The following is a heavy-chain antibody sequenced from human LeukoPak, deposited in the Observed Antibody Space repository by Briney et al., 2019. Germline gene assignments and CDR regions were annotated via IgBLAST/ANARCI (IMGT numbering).Heavy chain of an antibody. D-gene: IGHD3-3*01. CDR2: IYHSGST. CDR3: ARDGRRITIFGVVKSDYYGMDV. V-gene: IGHV4-4*02. Sequence: SETLSLTCAVSGGSISSSNWWSWVRQPPGKGLEWIGEIYHSGSTNYNPSLKSRVTISVDKSKNQFPLKLSSVTAADTAVYYCARDGRRITIFGVVKSDYYGMDVWGQGTTVTVSS. CDR1: GGSISSSNW. J-gene: IGHJ6*02.